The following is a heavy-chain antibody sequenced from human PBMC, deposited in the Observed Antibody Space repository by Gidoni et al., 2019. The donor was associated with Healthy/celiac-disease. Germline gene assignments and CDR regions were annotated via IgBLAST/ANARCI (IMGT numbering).Heavy chain of an antibody. CDR3: ARMDVYYYDSSGYLYYFDY. CDR1: GFTVSSNY. CDR2: IYSGGST. D-gene: IGHD3-22*01. V-gene: IGHV3-53*01. Sequence: EVQLVESGGGLIQPGGSLRLSCAASGFTVSSNYMSWVRQAPGKGLEWVSVIYSGGSTYYADSVKGRFTISRDNSKNTLYLQMNSLRAEDTAVYYCARMDVYYYDSSGYLYYFDYWGQGTLVTVSS. J-gene: IGHJ4*02.